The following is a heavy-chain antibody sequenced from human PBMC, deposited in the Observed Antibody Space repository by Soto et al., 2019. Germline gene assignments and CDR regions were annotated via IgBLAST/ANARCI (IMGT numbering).Heavy chain of an antibody. CDR1: GFTFSSYS. J-gene: IGHJ4*02. Sequence: GGSLRLSCAASGFTFSSYSMNWVRQAPGKGLEWVSYISSSSSTIYYADSGKGRFTISRDNAKNSLYLQMNSLRAEDPAVYYCASSIAAAGYDYWGQGTLVTVSS. CDR2: ISSSSSTI. V-gene: IGHV3-48*01. CDR3: ASSIAAAGYDY. D-gene: IGHD6-13*01.